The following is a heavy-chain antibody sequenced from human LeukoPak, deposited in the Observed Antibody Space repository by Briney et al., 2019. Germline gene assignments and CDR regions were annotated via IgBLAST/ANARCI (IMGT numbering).Heavy chain of an antibody. CDR1: GFTFSSYG. J-gene: IGHJ3*02. D-gene: IGHD5-18*01. CDR3: ARSGYSHGYWAFDI. CDR2: IWYGGSNK. Sequence: GGSLRLSCAASGFTFSSYGMHWVRQAPGKGLEWVAVIWYGGSNKYYADSVKGRFTISRDNSKNTLYLQMNSLRAEDTAVYYCARSGYSHGYWAFDIWGQGTMVTVSS. V-gene: IGHV3-33*08.